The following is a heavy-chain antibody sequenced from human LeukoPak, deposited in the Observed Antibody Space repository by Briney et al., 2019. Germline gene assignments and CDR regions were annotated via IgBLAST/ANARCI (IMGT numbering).Heavy chain of an antibody. Sequence: PGGSLRLSCAASGFTFSSYWMSWVRQAPGKGLEWVANIKQDGSEKYYVDSVKGRFTISRDNAKNSLYLRMNSLRAEDTAVYYCARMRYFDWFDAFDIWGQGTMVTVSS. V-gene: IGHV3-7*01. J-gene: IGHJ3*02. CDR1: GFTFSSYW. CDR3: ARMRYFDWFDAFDI. D-gene: IGHD3-9*01. CDR2: IKQDGSEK.